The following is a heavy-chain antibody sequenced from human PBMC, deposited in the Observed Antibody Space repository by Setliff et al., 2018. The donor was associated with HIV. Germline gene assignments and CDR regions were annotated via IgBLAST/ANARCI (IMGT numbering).Heavy chain of an antibody. CDR2: ISYDGSNK. J-gene: IGHJ4*02. V-gene: IGHV3-30*04. CDR3: AKDPRAAVATICDY. CDR1: GFIFSSYA. Sequence: GGSLRLSCAASGFIFSSYAMHWVRQAPGKGLEWVAVISYDGSNKYYADSVKGRFTISRDNSKNTLYLQMNSLRAEDTAVYYCAKDPRAAVATICDYWGQGTLVTVSS. D-gene: IGHD5-12*01.